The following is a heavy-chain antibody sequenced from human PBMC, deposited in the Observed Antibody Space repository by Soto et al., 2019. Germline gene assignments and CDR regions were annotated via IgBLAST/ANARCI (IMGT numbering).Heavy chain of an antibody. CDR2: ISAYNGNT. J-gene: IGHJ4*02. D-gene: IGHD3-3*01. CDR1: GYTFTSYG. Sequence: ASVKVSCKASGYTFTSYGISWVRQAPGQGLEWMGWISAYNGNTNYAQKLQGRVTMTTDTSTSTAYMELRSLRSDDTAVYYCATSPFFGVVTSGNDYWGQGTLVTVSS. CDR3: ATSPFFGVVTSGNDY. V-gene: IGHV1-18*01.